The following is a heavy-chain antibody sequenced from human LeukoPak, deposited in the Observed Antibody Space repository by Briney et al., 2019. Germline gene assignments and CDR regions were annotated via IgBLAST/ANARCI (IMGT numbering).Heavy chain of an antibody. D-gene: IGHD5-18*01. Sequence: GGSLRLSCAASGFTFSSYAMHWVRQSPGKGLEWVANITYDGSNKYYADSVKGRFTISRDNSKNTLYLQMDSLRAEDTAVYYWARAGYSYGPTAPFYFDYWGQGTLVTVSS. CDR1: GFTFSSYA. V-gene: IGHV3-30*04. CDR2: ITYDGSNK. J-gene: IGHJ4*02. CDR3: ARAGYSYGPTAPFYFDY.